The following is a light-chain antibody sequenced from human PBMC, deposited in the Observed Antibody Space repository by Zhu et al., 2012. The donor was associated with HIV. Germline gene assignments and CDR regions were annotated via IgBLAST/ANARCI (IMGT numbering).Light chain of an antibody. J-gene: IGKJ2*01. V-gene: IGKV3-15*01. CDR2: GAS. CDR1: QSVSTN. CDR3: QEYYDWPLYA. Sequence: ETVMTQSPATLSVSPGERATLSCRASQSVSTNLAWYQQKPGQAPRLLIFGASTRATGIPARFTGSGSRTEFTLTITSVQSEDFAVYHCQEYYDWPLYAFGQGSKLEIK.